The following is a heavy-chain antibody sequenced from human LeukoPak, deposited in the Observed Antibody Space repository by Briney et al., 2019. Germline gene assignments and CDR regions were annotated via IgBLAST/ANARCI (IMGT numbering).Heavy chain of an antibody. V-gene: IGHV3-30*18. CDR3: AKAIGRSDAFDI. J-gene: IGHJ3*02. CDR2: ISYDGSNK. D-gene: IGHD3-16*02. CDR1: GFTFSSYG. Sequence: PERSLRLSCAASGFTFSSYGMHWVRQAPGKGLEWVAVISYDGSNKYYADSVKGRFTISRDNSKNTLYLQMNSLRAEDTAVYYCAKAIGRSDAFDIWGQGTMVTVSS.